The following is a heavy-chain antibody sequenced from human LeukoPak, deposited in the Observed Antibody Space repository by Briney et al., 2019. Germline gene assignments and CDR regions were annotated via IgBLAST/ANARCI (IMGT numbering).Heavy chain of an antibody. CDR2: INPNSGGT. V-gene: IGHV1-2*02. Sequence: ASVKVSCKASGYTFTGYYTHWVRQAPGQGLEWMGWINPNSGGTNYAQKFQGRVTMTRDTSISTAYMELSRLRSDDTAVYYCARDSFNCYDSSGYYRENWFDPWGQGTLVTVSS. D-gene: IGHD3-22*01. CDR1: GYTFTGYY. CDR3: ARDSFNCYDSSGYYRENWFDP. J-gene: IGHJ5*02.